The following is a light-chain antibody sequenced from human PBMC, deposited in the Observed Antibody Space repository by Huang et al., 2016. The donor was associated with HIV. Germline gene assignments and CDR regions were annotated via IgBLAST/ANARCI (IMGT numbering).Light chain of an antibody. V-gene: IGKV3-20*01. CDR2: GAS. J-gene: IGKJ4*01. CDR1: QSITSSY. Sequence: EIVLTQSPGTLSWSPGERATLSCRASQSITSSYLAWDQQKPGQAPRLLIYGASSRATGIPDRFSGGGSGTDFTLTISRLEPEDFAVYYCQQYGSSPLTYGGGTKLEIK. CDR3: QQYGSSPLT.